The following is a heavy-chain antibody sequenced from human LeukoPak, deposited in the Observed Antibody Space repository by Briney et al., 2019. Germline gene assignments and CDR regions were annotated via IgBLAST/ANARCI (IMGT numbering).Heavy chain of an antibody. Sequence: GASVKVSCKASGYTFTSYGISWVRQAPGQGLEWIGWISAYNGNTNYAQKLQGRVTMTTDTSTSTAYMELRSLRSDDTAVYYCARLQYYDFWSGSDYWGQGTLLTVSS. D-gene: IGHD3-3*01. CDR2: ISAYNGNT. V-gene: IGHV1-18*01. J-gene: IGHJ4*02. CDR1: GYTFTSYG. CDR3: ARLQYYDFWSGSDY.